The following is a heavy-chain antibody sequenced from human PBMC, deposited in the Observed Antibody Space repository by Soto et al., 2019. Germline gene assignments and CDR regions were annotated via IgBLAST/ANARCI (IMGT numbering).Heavy chain of an antibody. CDR3: ARDYYNLNTGPFES. V-gene: IGHV3-23*01. J-gene: IGHJ4*02. D-gene: IGHD3-10*01. Sequence: EVQMLESGGGLVQPGGSLRLSCAASGFSFSSYGMGWVRQAPGKGLEWVSIISATGGTTYYTDSVKGRFTIARDNSKNTLFLQMSSLRAQDTALYYCARDYYNLNTGPFESWGQGTLVTVSS. CDR1: GFSFSSYG. CDR2: ISATGGTT.